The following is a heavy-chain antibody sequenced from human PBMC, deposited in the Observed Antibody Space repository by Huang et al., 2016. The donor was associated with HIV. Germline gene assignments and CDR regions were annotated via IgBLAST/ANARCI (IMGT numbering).Heavy chain of an antibody. Sequence: QVQLVQSGAEVKTPGSSVKVSCKASGGTFSKYAISWVRQALGQGLEWRGGIIPMVGTQNYARKFQGRVTITADDSTSTTYVEVSSLRSEDTALYYCARGQLGSYGDYDVLYWGQGTLVTVSS. CDR3: ARGQLGSYGDYDVLY. CDR1: GGTFSKYA. J-gene: IGHJ4*02. CDR2: IIPMVGTQ. D-gene: IGHD4-17*01. V-gene: IGHV1-69*13.